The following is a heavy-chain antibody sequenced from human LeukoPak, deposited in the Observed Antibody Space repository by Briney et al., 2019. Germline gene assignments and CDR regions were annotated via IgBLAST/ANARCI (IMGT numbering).Heavy chain of an antibody. D-gene: IGHD3-22*01. CDR3: ARGDSSGYYYGN. Sequence: PSETLSLTCTVSGGSIGSYYWSWIRQPPGKGLEWIGYIYYSGSTNYNPSLKSRVTISVDTSKNQFSLKLSSVTAADTAVYYCARGDSSGYYYGNWGQGTLVTVSS. V-gene: IGHV4-59*01. CDR2: IYYSGST. CDR1: GGSIGSYY. J-gene: IGHJ4*02.